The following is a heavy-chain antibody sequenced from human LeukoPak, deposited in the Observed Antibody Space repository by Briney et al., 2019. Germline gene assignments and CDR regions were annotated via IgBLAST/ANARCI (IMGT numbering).Heavy chain of an antibody. J-gene: IGHJ4*02. V-gene: IGHV4-4*07. CDR1: GGSLHRSF. CDR3: GRRPAVDGPIDN. CDR2: IYSSGTT. D-gene: IGHD3/OR15-3a*01. Sequence: SETLSLTCVVSGGSLHRSFWTWVRQPTGKGLEWIGRIYSSGTTDYSPSLKSRLTISIDTSKNQFSLRLASVTAADTAVYYCGRRPAVDGPIDNWGQGILVAIS.